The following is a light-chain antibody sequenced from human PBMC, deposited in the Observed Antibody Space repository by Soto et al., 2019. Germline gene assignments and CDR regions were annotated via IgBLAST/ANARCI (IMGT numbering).Light chain of an antibody. CDR1: QSVSSY. CDR2: DAS. CDR3: QQSYSTPRT. V-gene: IGKV3-11*01. J-gene: IGKJ1*01. Sequence: EIVLTQSPATLSFSPGERATLSCRASQSVSSYLAWYQQKPGQAPRLLIYDASNRATGIPARFSGSGSGTEFTLTISSLQPEDFATYYCQQSYSTPRTFGQGTKVDIK.